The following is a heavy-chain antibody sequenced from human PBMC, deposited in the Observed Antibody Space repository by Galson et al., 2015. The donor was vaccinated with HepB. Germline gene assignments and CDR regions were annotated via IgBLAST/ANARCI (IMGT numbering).Heavy chain of an antibody. CDR2: MNTNTGKP. V-gene: IGHV7-4-1*02. CDR1: GYTFTDYV. Sequence: SVKFSCKASGYTFTDYVVNWVRQAPGQGLEWMGWMNTNTGKPTYAPGFAGRFVFSLDTSVTTAYLQISSLETDDTAVYYCARSPLRFLDWLPYYDYYYMDVWGEGTTVTVSS. CDR3: ARSPLRFLDWLPYYDYYYMDV. D-gene: IGHD3-3*01. J-gene: IGHJ6*03.